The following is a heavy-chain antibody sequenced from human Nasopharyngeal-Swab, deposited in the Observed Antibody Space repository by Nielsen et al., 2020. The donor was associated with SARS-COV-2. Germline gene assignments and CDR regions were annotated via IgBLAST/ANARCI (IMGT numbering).Heavy chain of an antibody. V-gene: IGHV3-48*02. D-gene: IGHD3-10*01. J-gene: IGHJ4*02. Sequence: GESLKISCAASGFTFSSYSMNWVRQAPGKGLEWVSYISSSSSTIYYADSVKGRFTISRDNAKNSLYLQMNSLRDEDTAVYYCARLLSGWFGGFDYWGQGTLVTVSS. CDR2: ISSSSSTI. CDR1: GFTFSSYS. CDR3: ARLLSGWFGGFDY.